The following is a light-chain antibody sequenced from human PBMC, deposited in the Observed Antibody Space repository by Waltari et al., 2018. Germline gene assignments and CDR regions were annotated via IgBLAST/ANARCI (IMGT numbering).Light chain of an antibody. J-gene: IGKJ2*01. CDR2: AAS. CDR1: QSISSY. Sequence: DIQMTQSPSSLSASVGDRVTITCRASQSISSYLNGYQQKPGKAPKLLIYAASSLQSGVPSRFSGSGSGTDFTLTISSLQPEDFATYYCQQSYSTPQTFGQGTKLEIK. CDR3: QQSYSTPQT. V-gene: IGKV1-39*01.